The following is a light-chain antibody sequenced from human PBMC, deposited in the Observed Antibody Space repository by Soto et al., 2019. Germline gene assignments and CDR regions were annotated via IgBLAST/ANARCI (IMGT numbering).Light chain of an antibody. V-gene: IGKV1-39*01. CDR1: QSISSY. CDR3: QQSYSTPT. J-gene: IGKJ2*01. Sequence: DIQMTQSPSSLSASVGDRVTINCRASQSISSYLNWYQQKPGKAPKLLIYAASSLQSGVPSRFSGSGSGTDFTLTISSLQPEDFATYYCQQSYSTPTVGQGTKLEIK. CDR2: AAS.